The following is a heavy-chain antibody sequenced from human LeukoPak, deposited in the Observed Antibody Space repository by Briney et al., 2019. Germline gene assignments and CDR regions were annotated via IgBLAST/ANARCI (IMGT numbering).Heavy chain of an antibody. Sequence: ASVKVSCQACGYTFIGYYMHGVRQARGQGLEWMGWINPNSGDTHYAQKFQGRVTMTRDTSINTAYMELSRLRSDDTAVYYCARDQAFVYCSGGTCYDDYWGQGSLVTVSS. J-gene: IGHJ4*02. CDR2: INPNSGDT. V-gene: IGHV1-2*02. CDR1: GYTFIGYY. D-gene: IGHD2-15*01. CDR3: ARDQAFVYCSGGTCYDDY.